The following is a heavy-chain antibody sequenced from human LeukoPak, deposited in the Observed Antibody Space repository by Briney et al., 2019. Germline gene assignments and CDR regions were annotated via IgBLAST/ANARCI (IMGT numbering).Heavy chain of an antibody. Sequence: SETLSLTCTVSGGSISSGSYYWSWIRQPAGKGLEWIGRIYTSGSTNYNPSLKSRVTISVDTSKNQFSLKLSSVTAADTAVYYCARVDYDFWSGYYLQSAFDIWGQGTMVTVSS. V-gene: IGHV4-61*02. D-gene: IGHD3-3*01. CDR3: ARVDYDFWSGYYLQSAFDI. CDR2: IYTSGST. J-gene: IGHJ3*02. CDR1: GGSISSGSYY.